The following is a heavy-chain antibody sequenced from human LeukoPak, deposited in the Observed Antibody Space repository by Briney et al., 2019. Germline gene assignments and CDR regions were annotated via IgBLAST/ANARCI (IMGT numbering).Heavy chain of an antibody. CDR2: ISAYNGNT. J-gene: IGHJ5*02. V-gene: IGHV1-18*01. CDR1: GYTFTHYG. CDR3: ARDPRQNWFDP. D-gene: IGHD6-25*01. Sequence: AVKVSCQASGYTFTHYGISGVRQPAGQGLEGMGWISAYNGNTNYAQKLQGRVTMNTDTFTRTDYMELRSLRSDDTAVYYCARDPRQNWFDPWGQGTLVTVSS.